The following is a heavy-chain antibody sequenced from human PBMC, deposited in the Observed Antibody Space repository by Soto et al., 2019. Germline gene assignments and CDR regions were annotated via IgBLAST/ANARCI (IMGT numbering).Heavy chain of an antibody. Sequence: SETLSLTCTVSGGSISSYYWSWIRQPPGKGLEWIGYIYYSGSTNYNPSLKSRVTISVDTSKNQFSVKLSSVTATDTAVYYCARRRHGYFDSWGQGSMVIVSS. CDR3: ARRRHGYFDS. J-gene: IGHJ4*02. CDR2: IYYSGST. V-gene: IGHV4-59*08. CDR1: GGSISSYY.